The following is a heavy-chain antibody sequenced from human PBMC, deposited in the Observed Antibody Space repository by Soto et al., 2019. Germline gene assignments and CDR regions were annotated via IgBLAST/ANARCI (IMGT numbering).Heavy chain of an antibody. J-gene: IGHJ3*02. CDR3: ATDLRRDSSGYTDAFDI. Sequence: SVKVSCKASGFTFTSSAVQWVRQARGQRLEWIGWIVVGSGNTNYAQKFQERVTITRDMSTSTAYMELSSLRSEDTAVYYCATDLRRDSSGYTDAFDIWGQGTMVTVSS. CDR1: GFTFTSSA. CDR2: IVVGSGNT. V-gene: IGHV1-58*01. D-gene: IGHD3-22*01.